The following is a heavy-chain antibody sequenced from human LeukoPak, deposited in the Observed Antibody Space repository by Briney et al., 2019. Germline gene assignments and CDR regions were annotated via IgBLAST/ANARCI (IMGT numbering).Heavy chain of an antibody. J-gene: IGHJ4*02. CDR1: GFTFSSHW. CDR3: ARDLQLWTNRGTRGGEQVGY. CDR2: INSDGSSI. V-gene: IGHV3-74*01. D-gene: IGHD5-18*01. Sequence: GGSLRLSCAASGFTFSSHWMHWVRQAPGKGLVWVSRINSDGSSISYADSVKGRFTIPRDNAKNTLYLQMNSLRAEDTAVYYCARDLQLWTNRGTRGGEQVGYWGQGTLVTVSS.